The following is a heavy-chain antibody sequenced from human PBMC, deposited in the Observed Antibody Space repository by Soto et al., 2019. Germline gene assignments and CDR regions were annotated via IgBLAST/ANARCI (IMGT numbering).Heavy chain of an antibody. Sequence: GESLKISCKGSGYSFTSYWISWVRQMPGKGLEWMGRIDPSDSYTNYSPSFQGHVTISADKSISTAYLQWSSLKASDTAMYYCARHRFPHYYDSSGPEKYYYYYGMDVWGQGTTVTVSS. CDR2: IDPSDSYT. CDR3: ARHRFPHYYDSSGPEKYYYYYGMDV. V-gene: IGHV5-10-1*01. CDR1: GYSFTSYW. J-gene: IGHJ6*02. D-gene: IGHD3-22*01.